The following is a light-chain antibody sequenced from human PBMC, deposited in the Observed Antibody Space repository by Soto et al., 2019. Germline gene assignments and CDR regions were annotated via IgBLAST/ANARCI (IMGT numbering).Light chain of an antibody. CDR1: QSVSSN. CDR3: QQYNNWPPWT. V-gene: IGKV3-15*01. Sequence: EIVMTQSHATLSVSPGARAPLSGQASQSVSSNLAWYQQKPGQAPRLLIYGASTRATGIPARFSGSGSGTEFTLTIRSLQSEDLAVYDCQQYNNWPPWTFGQGTKVEI. CDR2: GAS. J-gene: IGKJ1*01.